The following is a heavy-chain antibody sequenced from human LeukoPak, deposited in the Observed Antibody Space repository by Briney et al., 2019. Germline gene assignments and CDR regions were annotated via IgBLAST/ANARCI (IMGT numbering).Heavy chain of an antibody. CDR1: GFPFIEYS. CDR2: IGIDSGNT. D-gene: IGHD1-1*01. V-gene: IGHV3-48*01. Sequence: GGSLRLSCAASGFPFIEYSMNWVRQAPGKGLEWISYIGIDSGNTKYADSVRGRFTISTDKAKNSLYLQMNSLRAEDTAVYYCARDHNYAFDNWGQGTLVTVSS. CDR3: ARDHNYAFDN. J-gene: IGHJ4*02.